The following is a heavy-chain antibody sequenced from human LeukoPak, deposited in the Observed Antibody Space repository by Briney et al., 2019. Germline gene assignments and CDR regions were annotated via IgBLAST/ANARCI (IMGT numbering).Heavy chain of an antibody. D-gene: IGHD6-13*01. Sequence: SETLSLTCTVSGDSISSSNDYWGWIRQPPGRGLEWIGNIYYSGTTYYNPSLKSRVTISVDTSKNQFSLKLSSVTAADTAVYYCARPQRPAAQYTEDWGQGTLVTVSS. CDR3: ARPQRPAAQYTED. CDR2: IYYSGTT. V-gene: IGHV4-39*01. CDR1: GDSISSSNDY. J-gene: IGHJ4*02.